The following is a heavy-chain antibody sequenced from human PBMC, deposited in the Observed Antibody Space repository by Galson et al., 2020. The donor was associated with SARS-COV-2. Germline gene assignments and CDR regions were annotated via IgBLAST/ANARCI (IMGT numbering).Heavy chain of an antibody. CDR1: GYTFTGYY. CDR2: INPNSGGT. V-gene: IGHV1-2*02. D-gene: IGHD2-2*01. Sequence: GESLKISCTASGYTFTGYYMHWVRQAPGQGLEWMGWINPNSGGTNYAQKFQGRVTMTRDTSISTAYMELSRLRSDDTAVYYCASYCSSTSCDWGNWFDPWGQGTLVTVSS. J-gene: IGHJ5*02. CDR3: ASYCSSTSCDWGNWFDP.